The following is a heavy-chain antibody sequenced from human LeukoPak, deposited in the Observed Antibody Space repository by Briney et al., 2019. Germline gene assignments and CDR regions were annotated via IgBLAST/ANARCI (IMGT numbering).Heavy chain of an antibody. J-gene: IGHJ4*02. V-gene: IGHV3-43*02. CDR3: AKDIGVGSGWYFDY. CDR1: GFTYDDYA. Sequence: GGSLSLSCAASGFTYDDYAMHWVRQAPGKGLEWVSLISGDGGSTYYADSVKGRFTISRDNSKNSLYLQMNRLRTEDTVLYYCAKDIGVGSGWYFDYWGQGTLVTVSS. CDR2: ISGDGGST. D-gene: IGHD6-19*01.